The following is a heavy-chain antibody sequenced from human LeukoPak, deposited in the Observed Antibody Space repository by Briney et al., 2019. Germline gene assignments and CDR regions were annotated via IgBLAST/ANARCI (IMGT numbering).Heavy chain of an antibody. CDR2: INPNSGGT. CDR1: GYTFTGYY. Sequence: ASVKVSCKASGYTFTGYYMHWVRQAPGQGLEWMGWINPNSGGTNYAQKLQGRVTMTTDTSTSTAYMELRSLRSDDTAVYYCARDGETRTENDYWGQGTLVTVSS. D-gene: IGHD3-10*01. V-gene: IGHV1-2*02. J-gene: IGHJ4*02. CDR3: ARDGETRTENDY.